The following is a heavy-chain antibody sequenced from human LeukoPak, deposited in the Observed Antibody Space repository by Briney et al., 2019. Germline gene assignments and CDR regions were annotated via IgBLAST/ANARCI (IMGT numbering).Heavy chain of an antibody. D-gene: IGHD3-22*01. CDR3: AKGSYYYDSTGYSPAPGD. J-gene: IGHJ4*02. CDR2: ISGNGASI. Sequence: PGGSLRLSRAASGLSFSSYGMSWVRQAPGQGLEWVSSISGNGASIYYADSVKGRFTISRDNSKNTLHLQMNSLRAEDTAVYFCAKGSYYYDSTGYSPAPGDWGQGTLVTVSS. V-gene: IGHV3-23*01. CDR1: GLSFSSYG.